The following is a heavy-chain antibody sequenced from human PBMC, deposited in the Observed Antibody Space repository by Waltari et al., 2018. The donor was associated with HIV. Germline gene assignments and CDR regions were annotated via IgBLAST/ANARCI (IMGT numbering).Heavy chain of an antibody. CDR2: IYSNGVS. V-gene: IGHV4-39*01. CDR1: TGYITQPFY. CDR3: VALRTVTGTIDK. D-gene: IGHD6-19*01. J-gene: IGHJ4*02. Sequence: QLQLQESGPALVKPSETLSLTCTVSTGYITQPFYWGWVRPFPGTGLELSGSIYSNGVSHYAPSLKSRVSLSVDMSKNQFSLTLTAVTAADTSRYFCVALRTVTGTIDKWGQGTLVTVS.